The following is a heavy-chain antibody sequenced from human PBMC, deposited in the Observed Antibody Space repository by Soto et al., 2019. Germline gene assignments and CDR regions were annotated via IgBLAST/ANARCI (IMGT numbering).Heavy chain of an antibody. J-gene: IGHJ4*02. V-gene: IGHV4-34*01. D-gene: IGHD6-19*01. CDR3: ARGLHLRSGQTGIAVAGTLDY. CDR1: GGSFSGYY. Sequence: QVQLQQWGAGLLKPSETLSLTCAVYGGSFSGYYWSWIRQPPGKGLEWIGEINHSGSTNYNPSLKSRVTISVDTSKNQFSLKLSSVTAADTAVYYCARGLHLRSGQTGIAVAGTLDYWGQGTLVTVSS. CDR2: INHSGST.